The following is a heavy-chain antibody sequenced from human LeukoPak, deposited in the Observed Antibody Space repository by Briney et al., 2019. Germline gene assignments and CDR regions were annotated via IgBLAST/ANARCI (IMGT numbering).Heavy chain of an antibody. V-gene: IGHV4-34*01. Sequence: SETLSLTCAVYGGSFSGYYWSWIRQPPGKGLEWIGEINHSGSTNYNPSLKSRVTISVDTSKNQFSLKLSSVTAADAAVYYCARGYRAAMVSGLDYWGQGTRVTVSS. CDR2: INHSGST. CDR3: ARGYRAAMVSGLDY. D-gene: IGHD5-18*01. J-gene: IGHJ4*02. CDR1: GGSFSGYY.